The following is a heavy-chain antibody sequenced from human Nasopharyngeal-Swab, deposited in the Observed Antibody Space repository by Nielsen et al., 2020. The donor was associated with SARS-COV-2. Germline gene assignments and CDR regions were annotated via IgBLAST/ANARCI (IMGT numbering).Heavy chain of an antibody. CDR3: TTDRFYDYVWGSYRPNDY. CDR1: GFTFSNAW. V-gene: IGHV3-15*01. Sequence: GGSLRLSCAASGFTFSNAWMSWVRQAPEKGLEWVGRIKSKTDGGTTDYAAPVKGRFTISRDYSKNTLCLQMNSLKTEDTAVYYCTTDRFYDYVWGSYRPNDYWGQGTLVTVSS. J-gene: IGHJ4*02. D-gene: IGHD3-16*02. CDR2: IKSKTDGGTT.